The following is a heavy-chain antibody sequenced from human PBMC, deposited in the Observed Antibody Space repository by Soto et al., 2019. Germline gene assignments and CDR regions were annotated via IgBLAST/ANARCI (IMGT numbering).Heavy chain of an antibody. Sequence: VQVVESGGGLVQPGGSLRLSCAVSGFSFGTYWMSWVRQAPGKGLEWLASIKQDGSERYYLDSVKGRFTISRDNAKDSLSLQMNSLRGEDTAFYYCARDVGPITIFGEALSGYFDFWGQGTLVTVSS. V-gene: IGHV3-7*03. CDR3: ARDVGPITIFGEALSGYFDF. J-gene: IGHJ4*02. CDR2: IKQDGSER. D-gene: IGHD3-3*01. CDR1: GFSFGTYW.